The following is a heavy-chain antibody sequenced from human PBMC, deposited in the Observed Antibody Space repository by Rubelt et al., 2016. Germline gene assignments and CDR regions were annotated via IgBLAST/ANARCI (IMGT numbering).Heavy chain of an antibody. CDR1: GFSLSTSGMC. J-gene: IGHJ6*02. D-gene: IGHD3-22*01. CDR3: ARILLPDYYDSSGGMDV. V-gene: IGHV2-70*15. CDR2: IDWDDDK. Sequence: QVTLRESGPALVKPTQTLTLTCTFSGFSLSTSGMCVSWFRQPPGKALEWLARIDWDDDKYYSTSLKTRLTISKDTSKNQVVLTMTNMDPVDTATYYCARILLPDYYDSSGGMDVWGQGTTVTVSS.